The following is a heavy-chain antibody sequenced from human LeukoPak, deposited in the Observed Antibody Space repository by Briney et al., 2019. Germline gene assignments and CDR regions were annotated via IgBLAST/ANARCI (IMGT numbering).Heavy chain of an antibody. CDR2: ISYDGSNK. V-gene: IGHV3-30-3*01. CDR3: ARVWYDSSGPGSY. CDR1: GFTFSSYA. Sequence: GGSLRLSCAASGFTFSSYAMHWVRQAPGKGLEWVAVISYDGSNKYYADSVKGRFTISRDNSKNTLYLQMNSLRAEDTAVYYCARVWYDSSGPGSYWGQGTLVTVSS. D-gene: IGHD3-22*01. J-gene: IGHJ4*02.